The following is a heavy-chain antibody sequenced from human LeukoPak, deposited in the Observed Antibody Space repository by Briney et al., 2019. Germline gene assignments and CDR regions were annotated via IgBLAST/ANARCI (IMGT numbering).Heavy chain of an antibody. D-gene: IGHD6-13*01. CDR1: GYTFTDYH. CDR3: ARSGYMWSSDY. CDR2: ISPNSGDT. Sequence: WASVKVSRKASGYTFTDYHLHWVRQAPGQGPEWMGWISPNSGDTGYAQKFQGRVTMTRDTSISTAYMELSRLRSDDTAVYSCARSGYMWSSDYGSQGTLVTVSS. J-gene: IGHJ4*02. V-gene: IGHV1-2*02.